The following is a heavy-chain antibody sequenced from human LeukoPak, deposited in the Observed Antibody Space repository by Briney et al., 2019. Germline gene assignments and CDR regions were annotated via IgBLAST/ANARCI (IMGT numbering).Heavy chain of an antibody. D-gene: IGHD3-3*01. J-gene: IGHJ6*02. Sequence: GGSLRLSCAASGLTFSSHWMHWVRQAPGKGLEWVSSISSSSSYIYYADSVKGRFTISRDNAKNSLYLQMNSLRAEDTAVYYCARDSTRSPYYDFWSGYYLSGMDVWGQGTTVTVSS. CDR3: ARDSTRSPYYDFWSGYYLSGMDV. CDR1: GLTFSSHW. CDR2: ISSSSSYI. V-gene: IGHV3-21*01.